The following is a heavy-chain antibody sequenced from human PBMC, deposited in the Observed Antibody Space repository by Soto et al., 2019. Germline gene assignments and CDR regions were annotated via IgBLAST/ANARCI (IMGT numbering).Heavy chain of an antibody. CDR1: GLSFSSDS. D-gene: IGHD2-15*01. CDR2: ISGSSSYI. J-gene: IGHJ3*02. CDR3: ARGLGYCNVGSCSGAFDM. Sequence: EVQLVESGGGLVKPGGSLRLSCTASGLSFSSDSMNWVRQAPGKGLEWVSSISGSSSYIYYADSVKGRFTISRHNAKNSVYLQRNSLRAEDTAVYYCARGLGYCNVGSCSGAFDMWGQGTMVTVSS. V-gene: IGHV3-21*01.